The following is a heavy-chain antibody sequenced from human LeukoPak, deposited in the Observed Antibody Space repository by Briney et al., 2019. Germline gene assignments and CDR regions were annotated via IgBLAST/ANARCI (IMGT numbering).Heavy chain of an antibody. V-gene: IGHV3-23*01. J-gene: IGHJ4*02. CDR2: ITPSGDGT. CDR1: GFTFSSRG. D-gene: IGHD2-15*01. CDR3: ARDSPVAAW. Sequence: GGSLRLSCAASGFTFSSRGMSWVRQAPGKGLEWVSSITPSGDGTYYAASVKGRFTISRDNSKNTLYLQMDSLRADDTAKYYCARDSPVAAWWGQGTLVTVSS.